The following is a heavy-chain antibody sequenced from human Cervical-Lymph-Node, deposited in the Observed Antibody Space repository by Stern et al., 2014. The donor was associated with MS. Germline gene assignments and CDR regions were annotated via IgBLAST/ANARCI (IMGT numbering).Heavy chain of an antibody. CDR1: GFIFSKAW. V-gene: IGHV3-15*01. CDR3: TTDEVANFAH. J-gene: IGHJ5*02. Sequence: QLVESGGGLVKPGGSLRLSCAASGFIFSKAWMTWVRQAPGKGLEWGGRIKPKTDGGTTNYSTPVQGRFTISRDDSKNILFLHMSSLKTEDTAVYYCTTDEVANFAHWGQGTLVTVSS. CDR2: IKPKTDGGTT.